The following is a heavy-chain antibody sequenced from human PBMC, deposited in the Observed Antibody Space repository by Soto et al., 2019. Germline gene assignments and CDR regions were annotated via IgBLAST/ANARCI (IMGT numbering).Heavy chain of an antibody. Sequence: GASVKVSCKASGYTFTSYAMHWVRQAPGQRLEWMGWINAGNGNTKYSQKFQGRVTITRDTSASTAYMELSSLRSEDTAVYYCARGRFLEWLPTIFDYWGQGTLVTVS. CDR2: INAGNGNT. D-gene: IGHD3-3*01. V-gene: IGHV1-3*01. CDR1: GYTFTSYA. J-gene: IGHJ4*02. CDR3: ARGRFLEWLPTIFDY.